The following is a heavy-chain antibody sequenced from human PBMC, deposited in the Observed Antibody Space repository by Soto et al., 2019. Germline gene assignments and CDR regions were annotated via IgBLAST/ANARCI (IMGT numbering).Heavy chain of an antibody. CDR2: MNPNSGNT. CDR1: GYTFTSYD. V-gene: IGHV1-8*01. CDR3: ARGGGVRPFLSGYRPADYYYYYMDV. J-gene: IGHJ6*03. D-gene: IGHD3-3*01. Sequence: ASVKVSCKASGYTFTSYDINWVRQATGEGLEWMGWMNPNSGNTGYAQKFQGRVTMTRNTSISTAYMELSSLRSEDTAVYYCARGGGVRPFLSGYRPADYYYYYMDVWGKGTTVTVSS.